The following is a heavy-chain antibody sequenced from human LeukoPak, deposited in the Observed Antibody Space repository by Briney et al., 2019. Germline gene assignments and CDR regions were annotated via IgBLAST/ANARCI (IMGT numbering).Heavy chain of an antibody. V-gene: IGHV3-23*01. CDR1: GFTFGSYA. J-gene: IGHJ4*02. Sequence: GGSLRLSCAASGFTFGSYAMSWVRHAPGKGLEWVSAISGSGGSTHYADSVKGQFTISRDNSKNTLYLQMNSLRAEDTAVYYCARDIVVVPDALDYWGQGTLVTVSS. D-gene: IGHD2-2*01. CDR3: ARDIVVVPDALDY. CDR2: ISGSGGST.